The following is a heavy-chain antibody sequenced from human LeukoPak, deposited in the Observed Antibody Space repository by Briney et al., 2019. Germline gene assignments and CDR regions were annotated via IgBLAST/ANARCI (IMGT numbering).Heavy chain of an antibody. Sequence: ASVKVSCKASGYTFTGYYMHWVRQAPGQGLEWMGWINPNSGGTNYAQKFQGRVTMTRDTSISAAYMELSRLRSDDTAVYYCARVYGSGSYYNPTYYYGMDVWGQGTTVTVSS. V-gene: IGHV1-2*02. J-gene: IGHJ6*02. D-gene: IGHD3-10*01. CDR2: INPNSGGT. CDR1: GYTFTGYY. CDR3: ARVYGSGSYYNPTYYYGMDV.